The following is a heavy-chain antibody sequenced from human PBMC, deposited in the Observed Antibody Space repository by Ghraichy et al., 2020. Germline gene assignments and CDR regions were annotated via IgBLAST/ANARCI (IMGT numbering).Heavy chain of an antibody. CDR1: GFTFSSYA. J-gene: IGHJ4*02. V-gene: IGHV3-23*01. Sequence: LSLTCAASGFTFSSYAMSWVRQAPGKGLEWVSAISGSGGSTYYADSVKGRFTISSANSKNTLYLQMSSLRAEDTAVYYCARRSAYPGIAVAGTSSVNLSDYWGQGTLVTVSS. CDR3: ARRSAYPGIAVAGTSSVNLSDY. CDR2: ISGSGGST. D-gene: IGHD6-19*01.